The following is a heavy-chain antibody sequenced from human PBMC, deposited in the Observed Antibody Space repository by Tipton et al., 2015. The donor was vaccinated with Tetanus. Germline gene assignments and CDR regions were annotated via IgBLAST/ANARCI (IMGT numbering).Heavy chain of an antibody. CDR3: AKGHTGGYFDY. V-gene: IGHV3-23*01. J-gene: IGHJ4*02. CDR2: ITVSGDTT. Sequence: SLRLSCAASGLTFSSFAMNWVRQAPGRGLEWVSTITVSGDTTYYADSVKGRFNISRDNSKNTLYLQINSLRAEDTAVYFCAKGHTGGYFDYWGRGTLVTVSS. CDR1: GLTFSSFA. D-gene: IGHD2-8*02.